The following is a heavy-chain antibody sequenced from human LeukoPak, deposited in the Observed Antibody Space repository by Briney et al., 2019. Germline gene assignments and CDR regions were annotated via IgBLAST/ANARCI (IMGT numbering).Heavy chain of an antibody. D-gene: IGHD7-27*01. CDR1: GFTFSSYT. J-gene: IGHJ4*02. V-gene: IGHV3-23*01. CDR3: ARGPPNWGYDY. CDR2: LSFGGGTI. Sequence: SGGSLGLSCAASGFTFSSYTMAWVRQAPGKGLECVSSLSFGGGTIYYADSVKGRFTISRDTSKNTLYLQMNSLRAEDTAIYYCARGPPNWGYDYWGQGTLVTVSS.